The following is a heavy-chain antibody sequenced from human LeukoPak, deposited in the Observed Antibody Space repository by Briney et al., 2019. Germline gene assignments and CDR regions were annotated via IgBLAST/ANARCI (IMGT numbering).Heavy chain of an antibody. Sequence: PGGSLRLSCAVSGFTFSNAWMSWVRQAPGKGLESVGRIKTKTDGGTTDYAAPVKGRFTISRDDSKDTLYLQMNSLKTEDTAVYYCTTAIRWELTTDYWGQGTLVTASS. CDR1: GFTFSNAW. D-gene: IGHD1-26*01. J-gene: IGHJ4*02. V-gene: IGHV3-15*01. CDR3: TTAIRWELTTDY. CDR2: IKTKTDGGTT.